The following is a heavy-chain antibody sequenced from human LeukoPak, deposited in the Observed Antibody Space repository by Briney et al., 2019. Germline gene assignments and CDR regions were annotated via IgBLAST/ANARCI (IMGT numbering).Heavy chain of an antibody. CDR2: INPKSGGT. V-gene: IGHV1-2*02. D-gene: IGHD6-19*01. Sequence: GASVKVSCKASGYTFTGYYMLWVRQAPGQGLEWMGWINPKSGGTNYAQKFQGRVTMTRDTSISTAYMELSRLRSDDTAVYYCARDGGSEDSSDKYWGQGTLVTVSS. CDR1: GYTFTGYY. J-gene: IGHJ4*02. CDR3: ARDGGSEDSSDKY.